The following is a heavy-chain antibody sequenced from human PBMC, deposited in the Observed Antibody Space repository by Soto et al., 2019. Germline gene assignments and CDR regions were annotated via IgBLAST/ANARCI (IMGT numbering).Heavy chain of an antibody. D-gene: IGHD4-17*01. CDR2: VKSKTDGGTT. V-gene: IGHV3-15*07. Sequence: GSLRLSCAASGFIFSKAWINWVRQAPGKGLEWVGRVKSKTDGGTTDFAAPVKGRFAISRDDSKNMVYLEMNSLKTEDTAIYYCTTDSYMTNIIVRFDYWGHGTLVTVS. CDR3: TTDSYMTNIIVRFDY. J-gene: IGHJ4*01. CDR1: GFIFSKAW.